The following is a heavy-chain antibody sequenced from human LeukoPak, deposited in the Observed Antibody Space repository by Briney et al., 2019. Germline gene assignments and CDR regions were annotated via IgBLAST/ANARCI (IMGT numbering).Heavy chain of an antibody. D-gene: IGHD2-15*01. CDR1: GFTFSSYG. CDR3: AKAQVPYCSGGSCYSSVDY. CDR2: ISYDGSNK. Sequence: GGSLRLSCAASGFTFSSYGMHWVRQAPGKGLEWVAVISYDGSNKYYADSVKGRFTISRDNSKNTLYLQMNSLRAEDTAVYYCAKAQVPYCSGGSCYSSVDYWGQGTLVTVSS. J-gene: IGHJ4*02. V-gene: IGHV3-30*18.